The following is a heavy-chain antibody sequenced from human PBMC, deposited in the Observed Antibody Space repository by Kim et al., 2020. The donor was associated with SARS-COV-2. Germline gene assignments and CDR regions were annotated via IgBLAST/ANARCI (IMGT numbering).Heavy chain of an antibody. Sequence: SETLSLTCTVSGGSISSYYWSWIRQPPGKGLEWIGYIYYSGSTNYNPSLKSRVTISVDTSKNQFSLKLSSVTAADTAVYYCARARVGSSGDYYGMDVWGQGTTVTVSS. CDR3: ARARVGSSGDYYGMDV. V-gene: IGHV4-59*13. J-gene: IGHJ6*02. CDR1: GGSISSYY. CDR2: IYYSGST. D-gene: IGHD6-19*01.